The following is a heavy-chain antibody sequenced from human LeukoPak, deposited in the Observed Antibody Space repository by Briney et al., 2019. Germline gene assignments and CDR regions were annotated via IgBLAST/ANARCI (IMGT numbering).Heavy chain of an antibody. D-gene: IGHD4-17*01. CDR2: IIPISGTA. Sequence: SVKVSCKASGGTFSSYAISWVRQAPGQGLEWMGRIIPISGTANYAQKFQGRVTITTDESTSTAYMELSSLRSEDTAVYYCAREHRDYGASDYWGQGTLVTVSS. CDR1: GGTFSSYA. V-gene: IGHV1-69*05. J-gene: IGHJ4*02. CDR3: AREHRDYGASDY.